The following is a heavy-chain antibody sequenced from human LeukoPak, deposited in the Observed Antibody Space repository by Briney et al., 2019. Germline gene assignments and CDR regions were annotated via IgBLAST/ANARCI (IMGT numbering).Heavy chain of an antibody. CDR1: GYFISSGYY. J-gene: IGHJ4*02. CDR3: ATVTPNCDY. Sequence: SETLSLTRTVSGYFISSGYYWGWIRQHPGKGLEWIGSISHSGSTNYNPSLKSRVAKSVDTSKNQFSLALSSVTAADTAVYYCATVTPNCDYWGQGTLLTVSS. V-gene: IGHV4-38-2*02. CDR2: ISHSGST. D-gene: IGHD4-17*01.